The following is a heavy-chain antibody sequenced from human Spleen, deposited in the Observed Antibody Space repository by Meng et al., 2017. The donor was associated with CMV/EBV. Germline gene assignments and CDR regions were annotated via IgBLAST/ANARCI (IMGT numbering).Heavy chain of an antibody. CDR2: INWNGGST. J-gene: IGHJ4*02. D-gene: IGHD3-22*01. Sequence: ASGFTFDDYGMGWVRQAPGKGLEWVSGINWNGGSTGYADSVKGRFTISRDNAKNSLYLQMNSLRAEDTALYYCARKVGYDSSGYYSYWGQGTLVTVSS. V-gene: IGHV3-20*03. CDR1: GFTFDDYG. CDR3: ARKVGYDSSGYYSY.